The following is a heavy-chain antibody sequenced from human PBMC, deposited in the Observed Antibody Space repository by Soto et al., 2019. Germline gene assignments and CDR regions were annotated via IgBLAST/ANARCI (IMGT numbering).Heavy chain of an antibody. V-gene: IGHV1-69*13. CDR1: GGTFSSYA. CDR2: IIPIFGTA. D-gene: IGHD3-22*01. CDR3: ASSHVQGDSSAAFDY. Sequence: SVKVSCKASGGTFSSYAISWVRQAPGQGLEWMGGIIPIFGTANYAQKFQGRVTITADESTSTAYMELSSLRSEDTAVYYCASSHVQGDSSAAFDYWGHGTLVTVSS. J-gene: IGHJ4*01.